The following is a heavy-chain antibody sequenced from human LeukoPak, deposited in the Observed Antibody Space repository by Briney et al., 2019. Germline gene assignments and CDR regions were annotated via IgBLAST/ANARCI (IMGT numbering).Heavy chain of an antibody. V-gene: IGHV3-48*03. CDR2: ISSSGSTI. CDR1: GFTFSDYE. CDR3: ARSGPYSSGWPYFDY. D-gene: IGHD6-19*01. Sequence: PGGSLRLSCAASGFTFSDYEMDWVRQAPGKGLEWISYISSSGSTIYYADSVKGRFTISRDNAKNSLYLQMNSLRAEDTAVYYCARSGPYSSGWPYFDYWGQGTLVTVSS. J-gene: IGHJ4*02.